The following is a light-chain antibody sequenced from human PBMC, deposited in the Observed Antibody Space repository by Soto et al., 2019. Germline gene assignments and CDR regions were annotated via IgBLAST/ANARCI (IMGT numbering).Light chain of an antibody. Sequence: QSALTQPASVSGSPGQSITISCTGTSSDVGGYNYVSWYQQHPGKAPKLMIYEVSNRPSGVSNRFSGSKSGNTASLTISGLQAEDGADYYCSSYTSSSTPYVFGTGTQLTVL. V-gene: IGLV2-14*01. CDR1: SSDVGGYNY. CDR3: SSYTSSSTPYV. CDR2: EVS. J-gene: IGLJ1*01.